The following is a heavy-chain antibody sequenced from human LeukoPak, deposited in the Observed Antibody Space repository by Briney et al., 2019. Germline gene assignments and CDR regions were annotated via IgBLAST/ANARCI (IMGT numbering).Heavy chain of an antibody. CDR2: ISGSGGST. CDR1: GFTFSSYG. V-gene: IGHV3-23*01. Sequence: GGTLRLSCAASGFTFSSYGMSWVRQAPGKGLEWVSAISGSGGSTYYADSLKGRFTISRDNAKNSLYLQMNSLRAEDTAVYYCARDSSSGWYRLFDYWGQGTLVTVSS. CDR3: ARDSSSGWYRLFDY. J-gene: IGHJ4*02. D-gene: IGHD6-19*01.